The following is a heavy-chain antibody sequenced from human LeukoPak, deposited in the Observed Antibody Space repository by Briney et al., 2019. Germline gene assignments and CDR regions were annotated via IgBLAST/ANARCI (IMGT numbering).Heavy chain of an antibody. CDR3: ARSNNDGDYLGVGFDY. J-gene: IGHJ4*02. D-gene: IGHD4-17*01. V-gene: IGHV7-4-1*02. CDR2: INTNTGNP. Sequence: GASVKVSCKASGYIFTSYVLHWVRQAPGQGLEWMGWINTNTGNPTYAQGFTGRFVFSLDTSVSTAYLQISSLQAEDTAVYYCARSNNDGDYLGVGFDYWGQGTLVTVSS. CDR1: GYIFTSYV.